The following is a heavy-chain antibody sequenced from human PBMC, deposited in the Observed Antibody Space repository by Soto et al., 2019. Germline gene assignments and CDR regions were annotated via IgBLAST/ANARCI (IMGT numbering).Heavy chain of an antibody. CDR2: IYNSGST. V-gene: IGHV4-59*11. CDR1: GGSISSHY. CDR3: ARGQSNYYGYYFDY. J-gene: IGHJ4*02. D-gene: IGHD3-10*01. Sequence: PSETLSLTCTVSGGSISSHYWSWIRQSPGKGLEWIGYIYNSGSTKYNPSLKSRVTISVDTSKNHFSLKVSPVTAADTVVYYCARGQSNYYGYYFDYWGQGTLVTVSS.